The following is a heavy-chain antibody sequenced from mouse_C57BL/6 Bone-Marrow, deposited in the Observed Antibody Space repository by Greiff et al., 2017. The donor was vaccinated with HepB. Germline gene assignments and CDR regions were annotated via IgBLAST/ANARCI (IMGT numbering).Heavy chain of an antibody. CDR2: ISSGGDYI. J-gene: IGHJ1*03. CDR3: RRDYYGSPGWDFDV. Sequence: DVMLVESGEGLVKPGGSLKLSCAASGFTFSSYAMSWVRQTPEKRLEWVAYISSGGDYIYYADTVKGRFTISSDNARNTLYLQMSRRKSEDTTMYYCRRDYYGSPGWDFDVWGTGTTVTVSS. V-gene: IGHV5-9-1*02. D-gene: IGHD1-1*01. CDR1: GFTFSSYA.